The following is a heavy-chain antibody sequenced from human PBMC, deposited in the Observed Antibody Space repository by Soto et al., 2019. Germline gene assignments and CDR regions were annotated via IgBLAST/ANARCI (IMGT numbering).Heavy chain of an antibody. CDR1: GFTFSTYA. Sequence: PGGSLRLSCAASGFTFSTYAMSWVRQPPGKGLEWVSAIRGSGGSTYYEDSVRGRFTISGDNSKNTLYLQRNSLRAEDRAVYYCAKAPGRPLRIMITFGGQGTQVTVSS. CDR2: IRGSGGST. CDR3: AKAPGRPLRIMITF. J-gene: IGHJ4*02. V-gene: IGHV3-23*01. D-gene: IGHD3-16*01.